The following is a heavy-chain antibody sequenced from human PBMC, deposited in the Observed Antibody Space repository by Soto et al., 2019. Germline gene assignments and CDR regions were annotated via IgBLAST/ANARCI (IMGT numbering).Heavy chain of an antibody. D-gene: IGHD3-10*01. Sequence: EVQLVESGGGLVKPGGSLRLSCTASGFTFNNAWLSWVRQAPGKGLEWVGRIKSKTDGGTTDYAAPVKGRFTISRDDSENMLYLQMNSVKTEDTAVYYCSTGLGQKEFAFDYWGQGTLLTVSS. J-gene: IGHJ4*02. V-gene: IGHV3-15*01. CDR3: STGLGQKEFAFDY. CDR1: GFTFNNAW. CDR2: IKSKTDGGTT.